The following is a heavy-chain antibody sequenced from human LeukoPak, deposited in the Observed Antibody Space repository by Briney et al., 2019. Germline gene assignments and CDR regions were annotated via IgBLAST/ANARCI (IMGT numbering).Heavy chain of an antibody. J-gene: IGHJ4*02. V-gene: IGHV3-30-3*01. Sequence: GRSLRLSCAASGFTFSSYAMHWVRQAPGKGLEWVAVISYDGSNKYYADSVKGRFTISRDNSKNTLYLQMNSLRAEDTAVYYCARGDQLYCGGDCYTDYWVQGTLVTVSS. CDR2: ISYDGSNK. CDR1: GFTFSSYA. CDR3: ARGDQLYCGGDCYTDY. D-gene: IGHD2-21*02.